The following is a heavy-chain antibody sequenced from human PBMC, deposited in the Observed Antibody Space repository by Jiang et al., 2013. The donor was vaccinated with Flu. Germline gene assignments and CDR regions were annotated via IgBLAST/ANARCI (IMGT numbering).Heavy chain of an antibody. CDR2: ISGSGSST. CDR3: ANLYCTNGVCYDKPGIAVARDY. CDR1: GFTFSSYA. D-gene: IGHD2-8*01. J-gene: IGHJ4*02. Sequence: GLVQPGGSLRLSCAASGFTFSSYAMSWVRQAPGKGLEWVSTISGSGSSTYYADSVKGRFTISGDNSKNTLYLQMNSLRAEDTAVYYAANLYCTNGVCYDKPGIAVARDYWGQGTLVTVSS. V-gene: IGHV3-23*01.